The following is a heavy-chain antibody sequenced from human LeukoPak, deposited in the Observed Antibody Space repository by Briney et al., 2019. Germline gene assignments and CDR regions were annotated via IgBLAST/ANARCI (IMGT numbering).Heavy chain of an antibody. CDR1: GFSFSSYE. V-gene: IGHV3-48*03. Sequence: PGGSLRLSCAASGFSFSSYEMNWVRQAPGKGLEWVSYISVMKGRFTISRDNAENSLYLQMNSLRAEDTAVYYCARPFVWGLATQGLDYWGQGTLVTVSS. CDR3: ARPFVWGLATQGLDY. D-gene: IGHD3-16*01. J-gene: IGHJ4*02. CDR2: ISV.